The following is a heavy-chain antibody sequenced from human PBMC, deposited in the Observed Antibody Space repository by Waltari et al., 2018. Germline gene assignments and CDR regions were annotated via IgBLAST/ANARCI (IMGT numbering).Heavy chain of an antibody. CDR3: ARDPYSGSYPGFFDY. J-gene: IGHJ4*02. V-gene: IGHV1-18*01. D-gene: IGHD1-26*01. CDR2: ISAYNGNT. CDR1: GYTFTSYG. Sequence: QVQPVQSGAEVKKPGASVKVSCKASGYTFTSYGISWVRQAPGQGLEWMGWISAYNGNTNYAQKLQGRVTMTTDTSTSTAYMELRSLRSDDTAVYYCARDPYSGSYPGFFDYWGQGTLVTVSS.